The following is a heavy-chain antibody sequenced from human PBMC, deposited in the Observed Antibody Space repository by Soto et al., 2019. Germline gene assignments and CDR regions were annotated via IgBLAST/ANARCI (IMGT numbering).Heavy chain of an antibody. D-gene: IGHD3-3*01. CDR3: ARSRVLKLRFLEWLSPRQYYYYGMDV. J-gene: IGHJ6*02. V-gene: IGHV3-48*02. CDR2: ISSSSSTI. Sequence: GGSLRLSCAASGFTFSSYSMNWVRQAPGKGLEWVSYISSSSSTIYYADSVKGRFTISRDNAKNSLYLQMNSLRDEDTAVYYCARSRVLKLRFLEWLSPRQYYYYGMDVWGQGTTVTV. CDR1: GFTFSSYS.